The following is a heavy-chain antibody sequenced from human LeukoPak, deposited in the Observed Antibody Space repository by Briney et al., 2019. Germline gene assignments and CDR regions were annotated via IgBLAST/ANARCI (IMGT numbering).Heavy chain of an antibody. V-gene: IGHV5-10-1*01. Sequence: PGESLKISCKVSGYSFPSYWITWVRQVPGKGLEWMGRIAPSDSYTNYNPSFEGHVTMSVEKSITTVYLQWSSLKASDTAMYYCVRQPPGVYDTTQNSFDPWGQGTLVTVSS. J-gene: IGHJ5*02. CDR2: IAPSDSYT. D-gene: IGHD3-22*01. CDR3: VRQPPGVYDTTQNSFDP. CDR1: GYSFPSYW.